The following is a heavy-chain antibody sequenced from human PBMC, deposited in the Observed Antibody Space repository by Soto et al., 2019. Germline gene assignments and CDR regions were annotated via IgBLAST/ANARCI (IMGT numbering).Heavy chain of an antibody. V-gene: IGHV5-10-1*01. D-gene: IGHD4-4*01. CDR1: GYSFTSYW. Sequence: HGESLKISCKGSGYSFTSYWISWVRQMPGKGLEWMGRIDPSDSYTNYSPSFQGHVTISADKSISTAYLQWSSLKASDTAMYYCASRAGTVTTDYYYGMDVWGQGTTVTVSS. CDR2: IDPSDSYT. CDR3: ASRAGTVTTDYYYGMDV. J-gene: IGHJ6*02.